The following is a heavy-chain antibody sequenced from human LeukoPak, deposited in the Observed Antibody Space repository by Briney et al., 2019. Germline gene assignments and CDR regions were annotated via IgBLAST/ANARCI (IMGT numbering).Heavy chain of an antibody. CDR1: GYSFTNSY. CDR2: ITPSGGST. V-gene: IGHV1-46*01. J-gene: IGHJ5*02. CDR3: AMEIVVVPSATVFDP. D-gene: IGHD2-2*03. Sequence: ASVKVSCKASGYSFTNSYTHWVRPAPGQGLEWMGVITPSGGSTSFAQKFQARLTMTRDTSTSTVYMELSGLSSEDTAVYYCAMEIVVVPSATVFDPWGQGTLVTVSS.